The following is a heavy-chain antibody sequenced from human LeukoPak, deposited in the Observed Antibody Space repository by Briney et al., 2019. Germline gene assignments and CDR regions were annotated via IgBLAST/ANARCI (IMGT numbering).Heavy chain of an antibody. CDR1: GFTFSSYA. CDR3: AKDQGFGVSNYLDY. J-gene: IGHJ4*02. V-gene: IGHV3-23*01. Sequence: GGSLRLSCAASGFTFSSYAMRWVRQAPGKGLEWVSAISGSGGSTYYADSVKGRFTISRDNSKNTLYLQMNSLRAEDTAVYYCAKDQGFGVSNYLDYWGQGTLVTVSS. D-gene: IGHD3-10*01. CDR2: ISGSGGST.